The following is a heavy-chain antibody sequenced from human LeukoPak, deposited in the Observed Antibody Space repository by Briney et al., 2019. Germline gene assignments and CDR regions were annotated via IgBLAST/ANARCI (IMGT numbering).Heavy chain of an antibody. CDR1: GYTLTELS. J-gene: IGHJ5*02. V-gene: IGHV1-24*01. CDR2: FDPEDGET. D-gene: IGHD3-9*01. Sequence: ASVKVSCKVSGYTLTELSMHWVRQAPGKGLEWMGGFDPEDGETIYAQKFQGRVTMTEDTSTDTAYMELSSLRSEDTAVYYCATERLVAYPIERRFDPWGQGTLVTVSS. CDR3: ATERLVAYPIERRFDP.